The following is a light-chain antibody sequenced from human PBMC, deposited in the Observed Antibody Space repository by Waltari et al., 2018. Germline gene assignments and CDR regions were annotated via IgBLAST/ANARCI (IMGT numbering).Light chain of an antibody. CDR1: FSHIGTNA. Sequence: QSVLTQPPSASGTPGQKVTISCSGTFSHIGTNAVTWYQQVPGMAPKLLIYNNNIQVPGVPDRFSGAKFGTSASLAISGLQSGDEAVYYCAAWDDSLDAYVVFGGGTKVTVL. CDR2: NNN. V-gene: IGLV1-44*01. CDR3: AAWDDSLDAYVV. J-gene: IGLJ2*01.